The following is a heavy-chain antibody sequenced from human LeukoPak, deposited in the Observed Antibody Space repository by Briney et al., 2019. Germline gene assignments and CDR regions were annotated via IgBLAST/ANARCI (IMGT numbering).Heavy chain of an antibody. V-gene: IGHV1-2*02. Sequence: ASVKVSCKASGYTFTGYYMHWVRQAPGQGLEWMGWINPNSGGTNYAQKFQGRVTMTRDTSISTAYMELSRLRSDDTAVYYCARAPSSWLREDAFDIWGQGTMVTVSS. CDR3: ARAPSSWLREDAFDI. CDR2: INPNSGGT. D-gene: IGHD3-9*01. J-gene: IGHJ3*02. CDR1: GYTFTGYY.